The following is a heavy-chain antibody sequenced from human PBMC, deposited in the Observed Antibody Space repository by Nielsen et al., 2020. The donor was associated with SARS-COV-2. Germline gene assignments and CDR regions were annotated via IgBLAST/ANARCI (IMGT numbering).Heavy chain of an antibody. CDR3: ARAEPYYDFWSGYWSPGDYYYYYGMDV. V-gene: IGHV3-7*01. Sequence: GESLKISCAASGFTFSSYWMSWVRQAPGKGLEWVANIKQDGSEKYYVDSVKGRFTISRDNAKNSLYLQMNSLRAEDTAVYYCARAEPYYDFWSGYWSPGDYYYYYGMDVWGQGTTVTVSS. J-gene: IGHJ6*02. CDR2: IKQDGSEK. D-gene: IGHD3-3*01. CDR1: GFTFSSYW.